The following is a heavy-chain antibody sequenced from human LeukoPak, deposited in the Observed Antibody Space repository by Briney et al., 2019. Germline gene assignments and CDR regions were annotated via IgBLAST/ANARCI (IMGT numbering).Heavy chain of an antibody. CDR2: IYHSGST. V-gene: IGHV4-38-2*01. CDR1: GYSISSGYY. D-gene: IGHD4-17*01. Sequence: PSETLPLTCAVSGYSISSGYYWGWIRQPPGRGLEWIGSIYHSGSTYYNPSLKSRVTISVDTPKNQFSLKLSSVTAADTAVYYCARRRRNGDYGYWGQGTLVTVSS. CDR3: ARRRRNGDYGY. J-gene: IGHJ4*02.